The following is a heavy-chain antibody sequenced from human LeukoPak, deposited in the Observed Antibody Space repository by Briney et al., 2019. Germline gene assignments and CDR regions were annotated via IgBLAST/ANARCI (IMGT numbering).Heavy chain of an antibody. CDR3: ARDGTAPGLYFDS. D-gene: IGHD6-13*01. Sequence: PGGSLRLSCAVSGFTFTDFWMNWVRQAPGKGPEWVASIRQDGGEKYYVDSVKGRFTTSRDNDRNSLFLHMSSLRAADTAVYYCARDGTAPGLYFDSWGPGTLVAVSS. J-gene: IGHJ4*01. V-gene: IGHV3-7*01. CDR1: GFTFTDFW. CDR2: IRQDGGEK.